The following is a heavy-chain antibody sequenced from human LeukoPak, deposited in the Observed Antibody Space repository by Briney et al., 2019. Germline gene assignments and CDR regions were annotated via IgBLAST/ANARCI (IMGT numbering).Heavy chain of an antibody. CDR2: ISSSSSTI. V-gene: IGHV3-48*01. CDR1: GFTFSSYS. D-gene: IGHD1-26*01. CDR3: ATLATTNAFDI. Sequence: GGSLRLSCAASGFTFSSYSMNWVRQAPGKRLEWVSYISSSSSTIYYADSVKGRFTISRDNAKNSLYLQMNSLRAEDTAVYYCATLATTNAFDIWGQGTMVTVSS. J-gene: IGHJ3*02.